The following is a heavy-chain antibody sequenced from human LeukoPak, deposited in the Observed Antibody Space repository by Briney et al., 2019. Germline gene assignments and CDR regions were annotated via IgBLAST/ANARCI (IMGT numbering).Heavy chain of an antibody. CDR3: ATRYSSSHYYYMDV. Sequence: ASVKASCKASGYTFNKYGINWVRQAPGQGLEWMGWINTNTGNPTYAQGFTGRFVFSLDTSVSTAYLQISSLKAEDTAVYYCATRYSSSHYYYMDVWGKGTTVTVSS. CDR1: GYTFNKYG. CDR2: INTNTGNP. D-gene: IGHD6-13*01. V-gene: IGHV7-4-1*02. J-gene: IGHJ6*03.